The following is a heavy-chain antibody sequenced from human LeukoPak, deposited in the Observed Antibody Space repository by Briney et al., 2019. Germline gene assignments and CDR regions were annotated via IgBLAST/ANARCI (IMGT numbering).Heavy chain of an antibody. CDR1: GFTFSSYE. D-gene: IGHD5-24*01. Sequence: PGGSLRLSCAASGFTFSSYEMNWVRQAPGKGLEWVSYISSSGSTIYYADSVKGRFTISRDNAKNPLYLQMNSLRAEDTAVYYCARIEHYYYYMDVWGKGTTVTVSS. CDR3: ARIEHYYYYMDV. J-gene: IGHJ6*03. V-gene: IGHV3-48*03. CDR2: ISSSGSTI.